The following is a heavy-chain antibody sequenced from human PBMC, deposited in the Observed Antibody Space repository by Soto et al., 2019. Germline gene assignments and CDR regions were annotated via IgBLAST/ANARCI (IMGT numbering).Heavy chain of an antibody. J-gene: IGHJ3*02. CDR1: GFSVSTSGAA. Sequence: QITLRESGPTLVKPTQTLTLTCTLSGFSVSTSGAAVGWIRQPPGKALEWLALMYWDDEERYSPSLKSRLTITKDTSENQVVLRMTNMDSVDTATYYCAHSSFVGPMGGEAFDIWGQGTMVTVSS. D-gene: IGHD1-26*01. CDR2: MYWDDEE. CDR3: AHSSFVGPMGGEAFDI. V-gene: IGHV2-5*02.